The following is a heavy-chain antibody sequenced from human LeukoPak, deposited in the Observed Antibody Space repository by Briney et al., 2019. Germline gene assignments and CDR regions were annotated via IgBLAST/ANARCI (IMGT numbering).Heavy chain of an antibody. CDR3: ATFRFLGT. D-gene: IGHD3-3*01. V-gene: IGHV3-7*03. CDR2: IKPGGNEK. J-gene: IGHJ3*01. CDR1: GFTFSNYW. Sequence: TGGSLRLSCAASGFTFSNYWMNWVRQGPGKGLEWVANIKPGGNEKYYVDSVKGRFTISRDNVKNSLYLQMNSLRAEDTAIYYCATFRFLGTWGQGTMVTVSP.